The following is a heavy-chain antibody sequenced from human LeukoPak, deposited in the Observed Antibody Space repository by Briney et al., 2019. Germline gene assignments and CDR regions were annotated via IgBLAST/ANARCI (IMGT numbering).Heavy chain of an antibody. D-gene: IGHD6-19*01. CDR3: TRRYGGHSGWAGYHDS. J-gene: IGHJ4*02. CDR2: IRSYGSST. CDR1: GFTLSSYA. Sequence: PRGSLRLSCAASGFTLSSYAMHWVRPAPGRGMEYVSAIRSYGSSTFYPSSVRGRFPISRDNSKSTLYLQMGSLRAEDTAVYYCTRRYGGHSGWAGYHDSWGQGTLVTVSS. V-gene: IGHV3-64*01.